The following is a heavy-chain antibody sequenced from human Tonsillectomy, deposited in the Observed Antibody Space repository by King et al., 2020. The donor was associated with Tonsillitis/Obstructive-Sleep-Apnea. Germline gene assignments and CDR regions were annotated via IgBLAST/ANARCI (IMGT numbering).Heavy chain of an antibody. CDR2: ISYDGSNK. CDR3: ARDLGYYGSGSYFDWFDP. Sequence: VQLVESGGGVVQPGRSLRLSCAASGFTFSTFSMHWVRQTPGKGLEWVAVISYDGSNKYYADSVRGRFTISRDNSKNTLYLQMNSLRAEDTAVYYCARDLGYYGSGSYFDWFDPWGRGTLVTVSS. V-gene: IGHV3-30*04. CDR1: GFTFSTFS. D-gene: IGHD3-10*01. J-gene: IGHJ5*02.